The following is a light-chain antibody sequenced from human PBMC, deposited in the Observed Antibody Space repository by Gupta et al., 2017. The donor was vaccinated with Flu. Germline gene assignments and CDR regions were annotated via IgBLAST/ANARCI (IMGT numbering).Light chain of an antibody. Sequence: QSALTQPASVSGSPGQSITNSCTGTSSDVGSYNNVSWYLQHPGKAPKLMIYEVINRPSGVSNRFSGSKSGNTASLTISGLQAEDEADYYCSSYTSNSALYAFGTGTKVTIL. CDR2: EVI. CDR3: SSYTSNSALYA. V-gene: IGLV2-14*01. J-gene: IGLJ1*01. CDR1: SSDVGSYNN.